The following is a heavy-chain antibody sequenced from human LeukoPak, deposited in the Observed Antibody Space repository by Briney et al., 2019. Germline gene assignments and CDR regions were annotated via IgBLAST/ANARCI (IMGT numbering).Heavy chain of an antibody. CDR3: TRGVYAENYFDY. CDR1: GFTFGDYA. J-gene: IGHJ4*02. CDR2: IRAKAHGETT. V-gene: IGHV3-49*04. D-gene: IGHD2-8*01. Sequence: PGGSLRLSCTGSGFTFGDYALIWVRQAPGEGLDWVAFIRAKAHGETTEYAASVRGRFTISRDDSKSIGYLQMNSPQTADTGVYYCTRGVYAENYFDYWGQGTLVTVSS.